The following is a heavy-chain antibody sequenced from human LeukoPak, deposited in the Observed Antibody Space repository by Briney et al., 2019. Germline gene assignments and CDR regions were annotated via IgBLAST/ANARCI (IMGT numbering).Heavy chain of an antibody. Sequence: PGRSLRLSCAASGFTFSSYAMHWVRQAPGKGLEWVAVISYDGSSKYYADSVKGRFTISRDNSKNTLYLQMNSLRAEDTAVYYCAKDRRIAVAGQEIDYWGQGTLVTVSS. V-gene: IGHV3-30-3*01. CDR1: GFTFSSYA. D-gene: IGHD6-19*01. CDR3: AKDRRIAVAGQEIDY. J-gene: IGHJ4*02. CDR2: ISYDGSSK.